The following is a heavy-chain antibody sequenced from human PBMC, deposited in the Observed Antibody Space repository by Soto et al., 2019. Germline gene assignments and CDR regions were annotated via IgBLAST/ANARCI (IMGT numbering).Heavy chain of an antibody. J-gene: IGHJ6*02. D-gene: IGHD4-17*01. CDR2: MNPNSGNT. CDR3: ARGYTGYDYGDYYCYGMDV. CDR1: GYTFTSYD. Sequence: ASVKVSCKASGYTFTSYDINWVRQATGQGLEWMGWMNPNSGNTGYAQKFQGRVTMTRNTSISTAYMELSSLRSEDTAVYYCARGYTGYDYGDYYCYGMDVWGQGTTVT. V-gene: IGHV1-8*01.